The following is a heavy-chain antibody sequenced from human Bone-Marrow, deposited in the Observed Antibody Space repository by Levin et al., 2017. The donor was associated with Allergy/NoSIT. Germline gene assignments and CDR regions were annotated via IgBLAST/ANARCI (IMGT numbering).Heavy chain of an antibody. J-gene: IGHJ6*03. Sequence: PGGSLRLSCAASGFTFSSYGMHWVRQAPGKGLEWVAVIWYDGSNKYYADSVKGRFTISRDNSKNTLYLQMNSLRAEDTAVYYCARDCGRAGWYEVTYYMDVWGKGTTVTVSS. CDR3: ARDCGRAGWYEVTYYMDV. CDR2: IWYDGSNK. V-gene: IGHV3-33*01. CDR1: GFTFSSYG. D-gene: IGHD6-19*01.